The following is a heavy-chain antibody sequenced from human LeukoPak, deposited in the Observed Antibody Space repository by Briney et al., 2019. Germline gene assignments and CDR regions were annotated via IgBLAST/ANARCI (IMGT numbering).Heavy chain of an antibody. CDR1: GFTFSSYA. CDR3: ARGLGANFHY. J-gene: IGHJ4*02. V-gene: IGHV4-34*01. CDR2: INHSGST. Sequence: GSLRLSCAASGFTFSSYAMSWIRQPPGKGLEWIGEINHSGSTNYNPSLKSRVTISVDTSKNQFSLKLSSVTAADTAVYYCARGLGANFHYWGQGTLVTVSS. D-gene: IGHD1-26*01.